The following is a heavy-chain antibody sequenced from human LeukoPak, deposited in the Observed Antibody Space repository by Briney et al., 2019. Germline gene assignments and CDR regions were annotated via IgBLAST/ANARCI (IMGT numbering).Heavy chain of an antibody. CDR2: ISWNSGTI. V-gene: IGHV3-9*01. J-gene: IGHJ4*02. Sequence: PGRSLRLSCAASGFTFDDYAMHWVRQAPGKGLEWGSGISWNSGTIGYADSVKSRFTISRDNSNNSLYLQMNSLKTEDTALYYCAKGDTFSMVRGVIAYWGQGTLVTVSS. D-gene: IGHD3-10*01. CDR3: AKGDTFSMVRGVIAY. CDR1: GFTFDDYA.